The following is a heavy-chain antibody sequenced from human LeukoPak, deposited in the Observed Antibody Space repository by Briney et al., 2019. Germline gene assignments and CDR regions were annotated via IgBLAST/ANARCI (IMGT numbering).Heavy chain of an antibody. CDR2: INPNSGGT. D-gene: IGHD3-22*01. J-gene: IGHJ4*02. CDR1: GYTFTGYY. V-gene: IGHV1-2*02. CDR3: ARVPQHYYDSSGYPDY. Sequence: ASVKVSCKASGYTFTGYYMHWVRQAPGQGLEWMGWINPNSGGTNYAQKFQGRVTMTMDTSISTAYMEMSRLRSDDTAVYYCARVPQHYYDSSGYPDYWGQGTVVTVSA.